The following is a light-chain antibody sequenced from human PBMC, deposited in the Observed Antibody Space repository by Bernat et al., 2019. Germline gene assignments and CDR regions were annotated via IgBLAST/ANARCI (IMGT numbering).Light chain of an antibody. V-gene: IGKV3-20*01. CDR1: QSLSTY. CDR3: QQYGASPIT. J-gene: IGKJ5*01. CDR2: DAS. Sequence: EIVLTQSPGTVSLSPGERATLSCRASQSLSTYLAWYQKKPGQPPRLLIYDASSRSSGIPDRFSCSGSGTDFTLTISRLEPEDFAVYYCQQYGASPITFGQGTRLEMK.